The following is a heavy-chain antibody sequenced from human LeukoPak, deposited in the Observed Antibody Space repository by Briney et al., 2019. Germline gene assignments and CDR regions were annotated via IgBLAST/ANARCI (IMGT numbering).Heavy chain of an antibody. J-gene: IGHJ4*02. D-gene: IGHD5-18*01. CDR2: INPSGGST. Sequence: GASVKVSCKASGYTFTSYYMHWVRQAPGQGLEWMGIINPSGGSTSYAQKLQGRVTMTTDTSTSTAYMELRSLRSDDTAVYYCARTNTAMRSDYWGQGTLVTVSS. V-gene: IGHV1-46*01. CDR1: GYTFTSYY. CDR3: ARTNTAMRSDY.